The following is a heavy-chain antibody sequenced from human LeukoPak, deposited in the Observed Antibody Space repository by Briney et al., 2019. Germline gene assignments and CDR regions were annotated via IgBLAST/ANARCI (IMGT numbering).Heavy chain of an antibody. D-gene: IGHD2-21*02. Sequence: PGGSLRLSCAASGFTLSSYEMNWVRLAPGKGLEWISYISRTGNSIYYADSVKGRFTNSRDSSKNTVFLQMNSLTAEDTAVYYCARGTATSSQPFDYWGQGNLVTVSS. CDR1: GFTLSSYE. CDR2: ISRTGNSI. J-gene: IGHJ4*02. CDR3: ARGTATSSQPFDY. V-gene: IGHV3-48*03.